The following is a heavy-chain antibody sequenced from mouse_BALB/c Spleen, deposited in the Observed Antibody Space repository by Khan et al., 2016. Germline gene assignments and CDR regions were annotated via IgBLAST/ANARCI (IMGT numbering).Heavy chain of an antibody. D-gene: IGHD3-2*02. J-gene: IGHJ4*01. V-gene: IGHV9-1*02. CDR1: GYNFKNYG. CDR2: IKTYTGES. CDR3: ARRRLLYLYYAMDY. Sequence: QIQLVQSGPELKKPGETVKISCKASGYNFKNYGMNWVKQAPGKGLKWMGWIKTYTGESTYADDFKGRFAFSLEASASTAYLQINNLKNEDMATYFCARRRLLYLYYAMDYWGQGTSVTVSS.